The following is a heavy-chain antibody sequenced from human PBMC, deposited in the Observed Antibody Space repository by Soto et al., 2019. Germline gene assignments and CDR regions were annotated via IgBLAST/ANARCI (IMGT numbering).Heavy chain of an antibody. V-gene: IGHV3-74*01. CDR1: GFTFSSYW. Sequence: GGSLRLSCAASGFTFSSYWMHWVRQAPGKGLVWVSRINSDGSSTSYADSVKGRFTISRDNAKNTLYLQMNSLRAEDTAVYYCARSPGGYYDFWRYDYWGQGTLVTVSS. CDR3: ARSPGGYYDFWRYDY. J-gene: IGHJ4*02. D-gene: IGHD3-3*01. CDR2: INSDGSST.